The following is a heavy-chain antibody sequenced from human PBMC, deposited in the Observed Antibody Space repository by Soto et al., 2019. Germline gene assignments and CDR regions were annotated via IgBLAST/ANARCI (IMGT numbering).Heavy chain of an antibody. CDR1: GFSLSTSGVG. Sequence: SGPTLVNPTQTLTLTCSFSGFSLSTSGVGVGWIRQPPGKALEWLALIYWSGDEHYRPSLKSRLSITKDTSKNHVALIMTDMDPVDTATYYCARGLATLPVFAFDIWGQGTMVTVSS. CDR3: ARGLATLPVFAFDI. D-gene: IGHD6-6*01. V-gene: IGHV2-5*01. CDR2: IYWSGDE. J-gene: IGHJ3*02.